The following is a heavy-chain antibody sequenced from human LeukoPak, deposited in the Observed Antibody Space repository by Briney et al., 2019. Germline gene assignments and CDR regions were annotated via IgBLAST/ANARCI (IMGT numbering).Heavy chain of an antibody. CDR2: IIPIFGTA. V-gene: IGHV1-69*01. D-gene: IGHD4-17*01. CDR3: ANIHGDYVY. Sequence: SVKDTCKASGGTFISYAISWVRQAPGQGFEWMGGIIPIFGTANYAQKFQGRVTITADESTSTAYMELSSLRSEDTAVYYCANIHGDYVYWGQGTLVTVSS. J-gene: IGHJ4*02. CDR1: GGTFISYA.